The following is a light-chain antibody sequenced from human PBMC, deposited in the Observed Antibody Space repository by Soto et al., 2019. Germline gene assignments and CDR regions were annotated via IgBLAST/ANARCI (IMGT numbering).Light chain of an antibody. V-gene: IGKV3-20*01. J-gene: IGKJ4*01. CDR1: QSVSSSY. CDR3: QQYVTSPRLT. Sequence: EIVLTQSPGTLSLSPRERATPSCRASQSVSSSYLAWYQQRPGQAPRLLIYGAFRRATGIPDRFSGSGSGTDFTLTISILEPEDFAFYHCQQYVTSPRLTFGGGTKVEI. CDR2: GAF.